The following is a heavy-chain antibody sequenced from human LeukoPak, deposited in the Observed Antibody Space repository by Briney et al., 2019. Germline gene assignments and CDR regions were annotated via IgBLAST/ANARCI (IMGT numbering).Heavy chain of an antibody. Sequence: SETLSLTCTVSGGSIGSHYWGWIRQPAGKGLEWIGHISTSGSAKYNPSLKSRVTMSVDTSANQFSLKLSSVTAADTAVYYCARSDGYGLVGIWGQGTTVTVSS. CDR2: ISTSGSA. V-gene: IGHV4-4*07. CDR1: GGSIGSHY. J-gene: IGHJ3*02. D-gene: IGHD5-18*01. CDR3: ARSDGYGLVGI.